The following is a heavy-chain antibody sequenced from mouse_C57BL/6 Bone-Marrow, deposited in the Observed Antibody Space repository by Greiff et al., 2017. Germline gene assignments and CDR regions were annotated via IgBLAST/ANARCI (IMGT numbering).Heavy chain of an antibody. Sequence: QVQLQQSGAELVRPGSSVKLSCKASGYTFTSYWMHWVKQRPIQGLEWIGNIDPSDSETHYNQKFKDKATLTVDKSSSTAYMQLSSLTSEDSAVYYCARGTTVVAPCFDYWGQGTTLTVSS. CDR2: IDPSDSET. J-gene: IGHJ2*01. V-gene: IGHV1-52*01. D-gene: IGHD1-1*01. CDR1: GYTFTSYW. CDR3: ARGTTVVAPCFDY.